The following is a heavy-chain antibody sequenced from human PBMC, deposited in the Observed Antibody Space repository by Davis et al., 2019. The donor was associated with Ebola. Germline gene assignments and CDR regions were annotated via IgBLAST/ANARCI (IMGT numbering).Heavy chain of an antibody. V-gene: IGHV1-69*13. J-gene: IGHJ5*02. CDR2: IIPIFGTA. CDR3: ASSDYSSGYYNWFDP. D-gene: IGHD3-22*01. Sequence: SVKVSCKASGGTFSSYAISWVRQAPGQGLEWMGGIIPIFGTANYAQKFQGRVTITADESTSTAYMELSSLRSEDTAVYYCASSDYSSGYYNWFDPWGQGTLVTVSS. CDR1: GGTFSSYA.